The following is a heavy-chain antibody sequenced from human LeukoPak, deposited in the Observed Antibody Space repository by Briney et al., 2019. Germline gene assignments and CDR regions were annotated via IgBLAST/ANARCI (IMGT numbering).Heavy chain of an antibody. CDR2: ISGSGSST. Sequence: GCLRLSCVASRFTFSSYAMSWVRQAPGKGLEWVSGISGSGSSTSHADSVKGRFTISRDNSKNTLYLQMNSLRAEDTAVYYCAKGTQIYGSDIKCYPFDYRGQGTLVTVSS. D-gene: IGHD2-15*01. CDR3: AKGTQIYGSDIKCYPFDY. J-gene: IGHJ4*02. V-gene: IGHV3-23*01. CDR1: RFTFSSYA.